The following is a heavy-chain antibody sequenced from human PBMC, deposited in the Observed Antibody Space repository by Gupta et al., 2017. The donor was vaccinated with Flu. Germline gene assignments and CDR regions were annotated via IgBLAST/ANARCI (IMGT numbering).Heavy chain of an antibody. CDR3: ERAGNFWSGYDRLADD. Sequence: QVQLVQSGAEMKKSGDSVKVSCKASGYTFINFCVSWVRQAPGQGLEWMGWISAYNGNTSYAQKLQGSLTMTTDTSTSTAYMALRNLRSADTAVDYCERAGNFWSGYDRLADDWGQGTLVTVSS. V-gene: IGHV1-18*01. J-gene: IGHJ4*02. CDR2: ISAYNGNT. D-gene: IGHD3-3*01. CDR1: GYTFINFC.